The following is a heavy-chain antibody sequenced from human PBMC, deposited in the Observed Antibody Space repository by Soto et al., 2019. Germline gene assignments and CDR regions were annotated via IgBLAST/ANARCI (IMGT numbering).Heavy chain of an antibody. V-gene: IGHV3-23*01. CDR3: ANLESSGSV. CDR2: VSGSGDTT. J-gene: IGHJ4*02. Sequence: EVQLLESGGGLVQPGGSLRLSCAASGFTFSTYAMHWVRQAPGKGLDWVSTVSGSGDTTYFADSVKGRFTISRDNFKNTLYLQMNSVRADDTAVYYCANLESSGSVWGQGTQVTVAS. CDR1: GFTFSTYA. D-gene: IGHD6-19*01.